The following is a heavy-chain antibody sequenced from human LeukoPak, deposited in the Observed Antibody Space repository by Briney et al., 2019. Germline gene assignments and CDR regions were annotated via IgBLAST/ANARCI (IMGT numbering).Heavy chain of an antibody. D-gene: IGHD3-22*01. Sequence: GGSLRLSCTASGFTFGSWVIWVRQAPRKGLEWVASIKQDGSEKYYLDSVKGRFTMSRGSAKNSLYLQMSSLRAEDTAVYYCYDTSGHWGQGTLVTVSS. CDR1: GFTFGSW. J-gene: IGHJ4*02. CDR3: YDTSGH. CDR2: IKQDGSEK. V-gene: IGHV3-7*01.